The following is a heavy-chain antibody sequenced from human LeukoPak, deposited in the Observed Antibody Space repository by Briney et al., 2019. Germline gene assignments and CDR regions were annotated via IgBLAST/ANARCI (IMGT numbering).Heavy chain of an antibody. CDR1: GYTFTGYY. Sequence: ASVKVSCKASGYTFTGYYMHWVRQAPGQGLEWMGWINPNSGGTNYAQKFQGRVTMTRDMSTSTVYMELSSLRSEDTAVYYCARMGIQLWRFYMDVWGKGTTVTVSS. D-gene: IGHD5-18*01. CDR3: ARMGIQLWRFYMDV. J-gene: IGHJ6*03. V-gene: IGHV1-2*02. CDR2: INPNSGGT.